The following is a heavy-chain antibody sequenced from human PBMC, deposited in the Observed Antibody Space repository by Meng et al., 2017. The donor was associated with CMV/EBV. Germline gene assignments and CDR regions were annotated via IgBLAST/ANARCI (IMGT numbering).Heavy chain of an antibody. J-gene: IGHJ4*02. D-gene: IGHD2-2*01. CDR1: FTFSSYS. CDR2: ISSSSSYI. CDR3: ARVEGYCSSTSCYYFDY. Sequence: FTFSSYSMNWVRQAPGKGLEWVSSISSSSSYIYYADSVKGRFTISRDNAKNSLYLQMNSLRAEDTAVYYCARVEGYCSSTSCYYFDYWGQGTLVTVSS. V-gene: IGHV3-21*01.